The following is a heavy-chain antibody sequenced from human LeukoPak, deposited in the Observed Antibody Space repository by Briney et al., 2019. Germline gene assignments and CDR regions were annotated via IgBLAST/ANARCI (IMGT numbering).Heavy chain of an antibody. CDR2: VYATGGTT. Sequence: ASVKVSCKASEDTFTYYHMHWVRQAPGQGVEWMGAVYATGGTTINTQNFQGRVTMTRDTSTGTVYMELSSLRFEDTAMYYCAAEAPRSYYFDYWGQGILVTVSS. CDR1: EDTFTYYH. J-gene: IGHJ4*02. V-gene: IGHV1-46*01. CDR3: AAEAPRSYYFDY.